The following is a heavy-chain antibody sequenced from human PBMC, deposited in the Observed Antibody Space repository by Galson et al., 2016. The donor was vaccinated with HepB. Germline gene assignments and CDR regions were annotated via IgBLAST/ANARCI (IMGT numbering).Heavy chain of an antibody. CDR3: ARNYFIGVAGTDYGIDV. V-gene: IGHV3-11*06. J-gene: IGHJ6*02. CDR1: GFSFSDYY. CDR2: ISISSSYT. D-gene: IGHD6-19*01. Sequence: SLRLSCAASGFSFSDYYMSWIRQAPGKGLEWVSYISISSSYTNDADSVKGRFTISRDDAKNSLYLQMNSLGAEDTAVYYCARNYFIGVAGTDYGIDVWGQGTTVTVSS.